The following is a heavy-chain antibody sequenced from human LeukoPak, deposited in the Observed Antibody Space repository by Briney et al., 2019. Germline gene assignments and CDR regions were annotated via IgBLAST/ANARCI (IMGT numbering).Heavy chain of an antibody. D-gene: IGHD6-19*01. Sequence: GGSLRLSCAASGFTFSSYAMHWVRQAPGKGLEWVAVISYDGSNKYYADSVKGRFTISRDNAKNSLYLQMNSLRAEDTAVYYCASGYGWYNYWGQGTLVTVSS. CDR3: ASGYGWYNY. CDR2: ISYDGSNK. V-gene: IGHV3-30*04. CDR1: GFTFSSYA. J-gene: IGHJ4*02.